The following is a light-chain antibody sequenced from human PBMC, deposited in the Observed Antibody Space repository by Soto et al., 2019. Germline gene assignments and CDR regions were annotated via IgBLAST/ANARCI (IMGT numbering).Light chain of an antibody. Sequence: QSVLTQPPSASGTPGQRVTISCSGSGSNIGSNYVFWYQQLPGTAPKLLIYYNDQRPSGVPDRFSGSKSGTSASLAISGLQSEDEADYYCAAWDDSLNGFYVFGTGTKVTAL. CDR2: YND. V-gene: IGLV1-44*01. J-gene: IGLJ1*01. CDR3: AAWDDSLNGFYV. CDR1: GSNIGSNY.